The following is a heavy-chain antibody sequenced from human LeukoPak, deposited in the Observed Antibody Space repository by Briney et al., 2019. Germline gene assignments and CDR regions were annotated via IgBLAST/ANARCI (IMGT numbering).Heavy chain of an antibody. CDR3: VKGQRYYYGSGDWFDP. CDR2: ISSSGGST. CDR1: GFTFSRYA. V-gene: IGHV3-64D*06. J-gene: IGHJ5*02. D-gene: IGHD3-10*01. Sequence: GGSLRLSCSASGFTFSRYAMHWVRQAPGKGLEYVSAISSSGGSTYYADSVKGRFTISRDNSKNTLYLQMSSLRAEDTAVYYCVKGQRYYYGSGDWFDPWGLGTLVTVSS.